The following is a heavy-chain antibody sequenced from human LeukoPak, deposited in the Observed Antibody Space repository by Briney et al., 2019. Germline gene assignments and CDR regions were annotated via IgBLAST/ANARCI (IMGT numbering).Heavy chain of an antibody. CDR1: GGSFSGYY. J-gene: IGHJ4*02. CDR2: INHSGST. D-gene: IGHD4-17*01. CDR3: ARDRLKDGDYVNGAGFDY. V-gene: IGHV4-34*01. Sequence: SETLSLTCAVCGGSFSGYYWSWIRQPPGKGLEWIGEINHSGSTNYNPSLKSRVTISVDTSKNQFSLKLSSVTAADTAVYYCARDRLKDGDYVNGAGFDYWGQGTLVTVSS.